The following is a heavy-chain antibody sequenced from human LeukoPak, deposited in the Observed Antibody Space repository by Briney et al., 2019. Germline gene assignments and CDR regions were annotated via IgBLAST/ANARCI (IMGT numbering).Heavy chain of an antibody. CDR3: ARAPSMVRGPEDFDP. J-gene: IGHJ5*02. D-gene: IGHD3-10*01. V-gene: IGHV1-18*01. CDR1: GYTFTSYG. CDR2: ISAYNGNT. Sequence: ASVRVSCKASGYTFTSYGISWVRQAPGQGLEWMGWISAYNGNTNYAQKLQGRVTMTTDTSTSTAYMELRSLRSDDTAVYYCARAPSMVRGPEDFDPWGQGTLVTVSS.